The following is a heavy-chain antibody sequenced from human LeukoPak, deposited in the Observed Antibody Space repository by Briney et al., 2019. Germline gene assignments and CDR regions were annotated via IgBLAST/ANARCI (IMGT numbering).Heavy chain of an antibody. Sequence: GGSLRLSCAVTAFTFSDYSMHWVRQAPGKGLEWVAFISKDGSIKVHADSVQGRFTISRDNSRNTLYLVMNSLTTEDTAVYFCARESYGDYYFDHWGQGTLVSVSS. D-gene: IGHD4-17*01. CDR1: AFTFSDYS. CDR3: ARESYGDYYFDH. J-gene: IGHJ4*02. CDR2: ISKDGSIK. V-gene: IGHV3-30-3*01.